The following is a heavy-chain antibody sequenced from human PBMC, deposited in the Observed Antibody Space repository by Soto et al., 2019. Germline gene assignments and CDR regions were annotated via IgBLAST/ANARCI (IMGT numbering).Heavy chain of an antibody. CDR3: ARHSSSWPIFDY. CDR2: IYYSGSS. D-gene: IGHD6-13*01. Sequence: QVQLQESGPGLVKPSETLSLTCTVSGGSIGNSYWSWIRQSPGKGLEWIGYIYYSGSSNYNPSLKSRVSISVDTSKNHFSLKLSSVPAADTAVYYCARHSSSWPIFDYWGQGTLVIVSS. J-gene: IGHJ4*02. V-gene: IGHV4-59*08. CDR1: GGSIGNSY.